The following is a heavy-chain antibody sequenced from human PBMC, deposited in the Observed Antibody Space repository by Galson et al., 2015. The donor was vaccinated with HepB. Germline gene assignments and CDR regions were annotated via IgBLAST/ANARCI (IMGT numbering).Heavy chain of an antibody. Sequence: SVKVSCKASGYTFTSYGISWVRQAPGQGLEWMGWISAYNGNTNYAQKLRGRVTITTDTSTSTAYMELRSLRSDDTAVYYCASSRDCTGGVCYGGDYWGQGTLVTVSS. CDR2: ISAYNGNT. CDR1: GYTFTSYG. V-gene: IGHV1-18*01. D-gene: IGHD2-8*02. CDR3: ASSRDCTGGVCYGGDY. J-gene: IGHJ4*02.